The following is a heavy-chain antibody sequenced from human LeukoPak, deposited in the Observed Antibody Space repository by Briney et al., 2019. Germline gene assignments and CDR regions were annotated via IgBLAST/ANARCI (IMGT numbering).Heavy chain of an antibody. Sequence: GGSLRLSCAASGFTFSSYSMNWVRQAPGKGLEWASSISSSSSYIYYADSVKGRFTISRDNAKNSLYLQMNSLRAEDTAVYYCATLKASYYMDVWGKGTTVTVSS. CDR2: ISSSSSYI. CDR3: ATLKASYYMDV. CDR1: GFTFSSYS. J-gene: IGHJ6*03. V-gene: IGHV3-21*01.